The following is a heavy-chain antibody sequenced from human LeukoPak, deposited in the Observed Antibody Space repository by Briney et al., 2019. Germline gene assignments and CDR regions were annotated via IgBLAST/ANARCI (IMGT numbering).Heavy chain of an antibody. Sequence: GGSLRLSCAASGFTFSSYEMNWVRQAPGKGLEWVSYISSSGSTIYYADSVKGRFTISRDNAKNSLYLQMNSLRAEDTAVYYCARDYYDSSGYTHFDYWGQGTLVTVSS. CDR2: ISSSGSTI. J-gene: IGHJ4*02. D-gene: IGHD3-22*01. V-gene: IGHV3-48*03. CDR3: ARDYYDSSGYTHFDY. CDR1: GFTFSSYE.